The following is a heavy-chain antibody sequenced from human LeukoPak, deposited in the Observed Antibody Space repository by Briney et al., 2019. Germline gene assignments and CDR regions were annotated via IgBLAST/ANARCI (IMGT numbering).Heavy chain of an antibody. D-gene: IGHD4-23*01. CDR2: IYHSGST. Sequence: SETLSLTCTVSGGSISSYYWSWIRQPPGKGLEWIGYIYHSGSTDYNPSIKSRVTISVDTSKSQFSLKLTSVTAAGTAVYYCATLTTVVTAYYFDYWGQGTLVTVSS. CDR1: GGSISSYY. CDR3: ATLTTVVTAYYFDY. V-gene: IGHV4-4*09. J-gene: IGHJ4*02.